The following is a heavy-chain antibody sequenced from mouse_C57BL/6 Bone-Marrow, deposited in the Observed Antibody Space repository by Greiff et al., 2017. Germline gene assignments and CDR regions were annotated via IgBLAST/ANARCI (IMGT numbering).Heavy chain of an antibody. Sequence: VMLVESGAELVKPGASVKISCKASGYTFTDYYINWVKQRPGQGLEWIGKLGPGSGSTYYNEKFKGKATLTADKSSSTAYMQLSSLTSEDSAVYFCAREDYYGSSRFDYWGRGTTLTVSS. CDR1: GYTFTDYY. D-gene: IGHD1-1*01. J-gene: IGHJ2*01. V-gene: IGHV1-77*01. CDR3: AREDYYGSSRFDY. CDR2: LGPGSGST.